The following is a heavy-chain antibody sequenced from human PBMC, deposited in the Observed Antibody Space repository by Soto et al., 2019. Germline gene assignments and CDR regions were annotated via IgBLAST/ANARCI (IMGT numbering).Heavy chain of an antibody. CDR1: GDSISSDKW. D-gene: IGHD2-21*02. CDR3: ARGGDWKFDY. Sequence: QVQLQESGPGLVKPSGTLSLTCAVSGDSISSDKWWSWVRQPPGKGLEWIGEIYHSGRTNCNPSLKSRVTISGEKYKNQFSLELSSMTAADTAVYYCARGGDWKFDYWGQGSLVTVSS. J-gene: IGHJ4*02. CDR2: IYHSGRT. V-gene: IGHV4-4*02.